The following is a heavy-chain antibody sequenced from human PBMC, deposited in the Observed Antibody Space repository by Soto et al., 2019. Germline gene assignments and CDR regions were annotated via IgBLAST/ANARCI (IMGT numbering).Heavy chain of an antibody. J-gene: IGHJ6*03. V-gene: IGHV4-59*08. D-gene: IGHD3-9*01. CDR1: AGSISNFY. CDR3: ARTVLGPDLLADSFVDYYYYMDV. Sequence: SETLSLTCTVSAGSISNFYWSWIRQPPGKGLEWIGYVYYTGSTSYNPSLKRRVTFSADSSRGQFSLRLNSVTAADTAVYYCARTVLGPDLLADSFVDYYYYMDVWGQGTTVTVSS. CDR2: VYYTGST.